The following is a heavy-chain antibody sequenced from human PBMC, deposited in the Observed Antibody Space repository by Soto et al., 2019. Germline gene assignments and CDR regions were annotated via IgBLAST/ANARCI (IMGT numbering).Heavy chain of an antibody. CDR1: GGSISGGCYY. Sequence: SETLSLTCTVSGGSISGGCYYWSWIRQHPGKGLEWVGYIYYSGSTYYNPSLKSRVTISVDTSKNQFSLKLSSVTAADTAVCYCARGDIVVVPAAIWGQGTLVTVSS. CDR3: ARGDIVVVPAAI. V-gene: IGHV4-31*03. J-gene: IGHJ4*02. D-gene: IGHD2-2*01. CDR2: IYYSGST.